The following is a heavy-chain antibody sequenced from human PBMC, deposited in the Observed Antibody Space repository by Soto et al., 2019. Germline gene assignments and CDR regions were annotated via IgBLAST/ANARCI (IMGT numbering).Heavy chain of an antibody. Sequence: GGSLRLSCAASGFTFRNYAMNWVRQAPGKGLEWVSGVSGSGGSTYYADSVKGRFTISRDNSKNTLYLQMNSLRAGDSAIYYCAKEGTSGLYYFDYWGQGTLVTVSS. D-gene: IGHD6-19*01. CDR3: AKEGTSGLYYFDY. CDR1: GFTFRNYA. V-gene: IGHV3-23*01. CDR2: VSGSGGST. J-gene: IGHJ4*02.